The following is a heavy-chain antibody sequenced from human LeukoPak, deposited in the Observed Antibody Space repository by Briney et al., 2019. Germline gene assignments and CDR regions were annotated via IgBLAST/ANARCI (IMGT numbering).Heavy chain of an antibody. CDR1: GFTFSSYA. D-gene: IGHD1-26*01. CDR3: ARGPFVGAATRSGIDY. J-gene: IGHJ4*02. Sequence: PGGSLRLSCAASGFTFSSYAMTWVRQAPGKGLEWVAVISYDGSNKYYADSVKGRFTISRDNSKNTLYLQMNSLRAEDTAVYYCARGPFVGAATRSGIDYWGQGTLVTVSS. V-gene: IGHV3-30-3*01. CDR2: ISYDGSNK.